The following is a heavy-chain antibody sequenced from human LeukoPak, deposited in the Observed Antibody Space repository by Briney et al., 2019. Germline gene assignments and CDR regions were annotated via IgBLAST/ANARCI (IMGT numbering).Heavy chain of an antibody. CDR2: IYPGDSYT. D-gene: IGHD3-10*01. CDR3: ARRSGSDALDI. CDR1: GYSFTTYW. J-gene: IGHJ3*02. V-gene: IGHV5-51*01. Sequence: PGESLKISCKASGYSFTTYWIAWVRQMPGKGLEWMGIIYPGDSYTTYSPSFQGQVTISADKSISTAYLQWRSLKASGTAMYYCARRSGSDALDIWGQGTMVTVSS.